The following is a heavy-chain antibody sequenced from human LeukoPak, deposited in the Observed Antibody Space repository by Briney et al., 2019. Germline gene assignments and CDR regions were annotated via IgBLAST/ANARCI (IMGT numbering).Heavy chain of an antibody. J-gene: IGHJ3*02. D-gene: IGHD4-17*01. V-gene: IGHV3-23*01. CDR1: VFTFSSYA. Sequence: GGSLRLSCAASVFTFSSYAMSWVRQAPGKGLEWVSHIFVSGGSKYYAYSVKGRFTISSDNSKNTMYLQMNSLRAEDTAVYDCAKARLYGDYGCDAFDIWGQGTMVTVSS. CDR2: IFVSGGSK. CDR3: AKARLYGDYGCDAFDI.